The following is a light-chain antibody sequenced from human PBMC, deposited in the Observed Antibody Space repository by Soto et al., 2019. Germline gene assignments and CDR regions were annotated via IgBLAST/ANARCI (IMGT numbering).Light chain of an antibody. CDR1: QSVSSSY. J-gene: IGKJ4*01. Sequence: EIVLTQSPGTLSLSPGERATLSCRASQSVSSSYLAWYQQKPGQAPRLLIYGASSRATGIPDRFSGSGSGTDFTLTISRLEPEDFAVYYCQQYGSSPLYFGGGTNVEIK. V-gene: IGKV3-20*01. CDR2: GAS. CDR3: QQYGSSPLY.